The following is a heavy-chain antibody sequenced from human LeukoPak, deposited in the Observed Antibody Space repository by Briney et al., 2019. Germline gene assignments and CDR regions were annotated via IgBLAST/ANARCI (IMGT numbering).Heavy chain of an antibody. Sequence: PGGSLRLSCAASVFTFTTYGMHWVRQAPGQGLEWVAFIQYDGSNKYYADSVKGRFTISRDNSKNTLYLQMNSLRAEDTAVYYCANIAVALPDAFDIWGQGTMVTVSS. V-gene: IGHV3-30*02. D-gene: IGHD6-19*01. CDR2: IQYDGSNK. CDR3: ANIAVALPDAFDI. J-gene: IGHJ3*02. CDR1: VFTFTTYG.